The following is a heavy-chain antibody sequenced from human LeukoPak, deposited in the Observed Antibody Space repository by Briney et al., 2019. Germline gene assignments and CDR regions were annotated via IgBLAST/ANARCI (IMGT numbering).Heavy chain of an antibody. V-gene: IGHV4-30-2*01. Sequence: PSQTLSLTCSVSGGSISRGGYYWSWIRQPPGKGLEWIGYIYHSGSTHYNPSLKSRVTISVDTFKNQFSLKLSSVTAADTAVYYCARAQDHFDYWGQGTLVTVSS. CDR2: IYHSGST. CDR1: GGSISRGGYY. J-gene: IGHJ4*02. CDR3: ARAQDHFDY.